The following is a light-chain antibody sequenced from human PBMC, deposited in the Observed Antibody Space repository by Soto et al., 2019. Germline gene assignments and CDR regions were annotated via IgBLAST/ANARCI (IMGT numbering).Light chain of an antibody. J-gene: IGLJ1*01. CDR1: SSDVGAYNF. CDR2: EVN. CDR3: SSVTRSSSYV. Sequence: QSVLTQPASVSGSPGQSITISCTGTSSDVGAYNFVSWYQQYPGKAPKVMIYEVNNRPSGVSNRFSGSKSGNTASLTISGLQAADEADYYCSSVTRSSSYVFGYGTKLTV. V-gene: IGLV2-14*01.